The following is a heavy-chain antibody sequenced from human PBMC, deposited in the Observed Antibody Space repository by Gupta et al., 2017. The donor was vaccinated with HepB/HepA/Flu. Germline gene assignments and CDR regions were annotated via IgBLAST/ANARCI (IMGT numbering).Heavy chain of an antibody. CDR3: ARGPQSASLTWFDP. CDR2: INHSGST. J-gene: IGHJ5*02. Sequence: QVQLQQWGAGLMKPSETLSLTCAVYGDSFSGYYWTWIRQPPGQGLEWIGEINHSGSTNFNPSLKSRVTISVDTSKNQFSLKLNSVTAADTAVYYCARGPQSASLTWFDPWGQGTLVTVSS. V-gene: IGHV4-34*02. D-gene: IGHD3-16*01. CDR1: GDSFSGYY.